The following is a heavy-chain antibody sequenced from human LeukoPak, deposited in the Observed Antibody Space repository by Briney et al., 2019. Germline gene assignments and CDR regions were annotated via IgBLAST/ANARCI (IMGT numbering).Heavy chain of an antibody. J-gene: IGHJ6*02. CDR2: ISATGGTI. Sequence: PGGSLRLSCAASGFTFSSNGMNWVRQAPGKGLEWVSYISATGGTIYYADSVEGRFTVSRDNAQNSLYLQMNSLRAEDTAVYYCARPYGVYYYYGMDVWGQGTTVTVSS. V-gene: IGHV3-48*04. CDR1: GFTFSSNG. D-gene: IGHD4/OR15-4a*01. CDR3: ARPYGVYYYYGMDV.